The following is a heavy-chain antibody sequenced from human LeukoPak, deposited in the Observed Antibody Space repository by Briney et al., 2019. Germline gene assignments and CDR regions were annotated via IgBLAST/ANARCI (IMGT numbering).Heavy chain of an antibody. CDR3: GGGRPVRYCRVSGCLYFES. Sequence: SQTRSLTCTVSGASINNNNYYCNWIRHHPGQGREWIAYIHDSGRTFSNPSLKSRLTISVDTSNNQLSLKLTSVTAADTAVYFCGGGRPVRYCRVSGCLYFESWGQGTKVTVCS. CDR1: GASINNNNYY. D-gene: IGHD2-15*01. J-gene: IGHJ4*02. V-gene: IGHV4-31*03. CDR2: IHDSGRT.